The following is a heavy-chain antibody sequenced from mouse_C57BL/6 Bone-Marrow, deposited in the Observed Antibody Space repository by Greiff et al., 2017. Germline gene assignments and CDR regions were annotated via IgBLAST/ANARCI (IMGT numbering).Heavy chain of an antibody. D-gene: IGHD1-1*01. CDR2: ISSGSSTI. CDR1: GFTFSSYA. Sequence: EVKLVESGEGLVKPGGSLKLSCAASGFTFSSYAMSWVRQAPEKGLEWVAYISSGSSTIYYADTVKGRFTISRDNAKNTLFLQMTSLRSEYTATYYCARRGTVVAFYAMDYWGQGTSVTVSS. J-gene: IGHJ4*01. V-gene: IGHV5-17*01. CDR3: ARRGTVVAFYAMDY.